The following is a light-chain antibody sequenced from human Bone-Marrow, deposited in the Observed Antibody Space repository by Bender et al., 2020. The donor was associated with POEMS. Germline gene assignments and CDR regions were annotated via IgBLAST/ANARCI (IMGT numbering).Light chain of an antibody. CDR3: AGWDDSLNGWV. J-gene: IGLJ3*02. CDR1: SSNIGAHA. Sequence: QSVLTQPPSASGTPGQRVTISCSGGSSNIGAHAVNWYQHLPGTAPKLLIYSSHRRPSEVPDRFSGSRSGTSDSLAISGLQSEDEADYYCAGWDDSLNGWVFGGGTKLTVL. CDR2: SSH. V-gene: IGLV1-44*01.